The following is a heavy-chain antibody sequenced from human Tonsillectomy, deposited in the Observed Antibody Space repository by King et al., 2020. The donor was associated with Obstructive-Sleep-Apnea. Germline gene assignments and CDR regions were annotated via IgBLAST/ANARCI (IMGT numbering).Heavy chain of an antibody. CDR1: GGTFSSYA. CDR2: IIPILGIA. D-gene: IGHD3-22*01. V-gene: IGHV1-69*09. Sequence: QLVQSGAEVKKPGSSVTVSCKASGGTFSSYAISWVRQAPGQGLEWMGRIIPILGIANYAQKFQGRVTITADKSTSTAYMELSSLRSEDTAVYYCARSYYYDSSGYLDYWGQGTLVTVSS. J-gene: IGHJ4*02. CDR3: ARSYYYDSSGYLDY.